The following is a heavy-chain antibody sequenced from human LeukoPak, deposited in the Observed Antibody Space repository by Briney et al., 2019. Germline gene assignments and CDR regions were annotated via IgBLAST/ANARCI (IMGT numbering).Heavy chain of an antibody. V-gene: IGHV1-18*01. D-gene: IGHD6-19*01. CDR3: ARRSTLYSSGRFYFDY. CDR2: ISAYNGNI. CDR1: GYTFTSYG. J-gene: IGHJ4*02. Sequence: GASVKVSCKASGYTFTSYGISWVRQAPGQGLEWMGWISAYNGNINYAQMLQGRVTMTTDTSTSTAYMELRGLRSDDTAVYYCARRSTLYSSGRFYFDYWGQGTLVTVSS.